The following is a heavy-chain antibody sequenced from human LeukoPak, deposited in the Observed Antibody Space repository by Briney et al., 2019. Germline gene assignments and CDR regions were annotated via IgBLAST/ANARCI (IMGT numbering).Heavy chain of an antibody. CDR2: IIPIFGIA. J-gene: IGHJ4*02. CDR1: GGTFSSYA. V-gene: IGHV1-69*13. Sequence: VKVSCKASGGTFSSYAISWVRQAPGQGLEWMGGIIPIFGIANYAQKFQGRVTITADESTSTAYMELSSLRSEDTAVYYCARSKDAYYYDSSGSRFDYWGQGTLVTVSS. D-gene: IGHD3-22*01. CDR3: ARSKDAYYYDSSGSRFDY.